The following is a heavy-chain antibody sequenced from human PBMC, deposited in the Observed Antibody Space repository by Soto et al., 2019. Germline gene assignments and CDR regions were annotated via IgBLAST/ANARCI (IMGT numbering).Heavy chain of an antibody. Sequence: SVKVSCKASGGTFSSYAISWVRQAPGQGLEWMGGIIPIFGTANYAQKFQGRVTITADESTSTAYMELSSLRSEDTAVYYCARGAPEDNSSRRMYNWFDPWGQGTLVNVSS. V-gene: IGHV1-69*13. CDR2: IIPIFGTA. CDR1: GGTFSSYA. D-gene: IGHD6-13*01. CDR3: ARGAPEDNSSRRMYNWFDP. J-gene: IGHJ5*02.